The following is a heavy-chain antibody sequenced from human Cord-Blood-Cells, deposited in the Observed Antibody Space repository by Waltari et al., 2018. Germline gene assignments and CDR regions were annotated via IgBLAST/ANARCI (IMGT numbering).Heavy chain of an antibody. V-gene: IGHV4-34*01. CDR3: ARGPYYDFWSGYYDY. CDR2: INHSGST. J-gene: IGHJ4*02. Sequence: QVQLQQWGAGLLKPSENLSITCAVDGGSFSGYYWIRIRLPPGKGLEWIGEINHSGSTNYNPSLKSRVTISVDTSKNQFSLKLSSVTAADTAVYYCARGPYYDFWSGYYDYWGQGTLVTVSS. CDR1: GGSFSGYY. D-gene: IGHD3-3*01.